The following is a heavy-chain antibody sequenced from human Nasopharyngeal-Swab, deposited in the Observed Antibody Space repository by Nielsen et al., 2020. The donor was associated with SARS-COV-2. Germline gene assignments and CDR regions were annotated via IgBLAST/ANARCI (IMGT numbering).Heavy chain of an antibody. D-gene: IGHD1-26*01. CDR1: GYSFTTYW. J-gene: IGHJ6*02. Sequence: GESLKISCQGSGYSFTTYWIGWVRQMHGKGLEWMGIIYPGDSNTRYSPSFQGQVTISVDKYSSTAYLQWSSLKASDTAIYYCARPMRPMGHYYFGMDVWGQGTTVTVSS. V-gene: IGHV5-51*01. CDR3: ARPMRPMGHYYFGMDV. CDR2: IYPGDSNT.